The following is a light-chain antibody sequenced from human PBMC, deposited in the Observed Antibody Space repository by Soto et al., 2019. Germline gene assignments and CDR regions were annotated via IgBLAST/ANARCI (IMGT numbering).Light chain of an antibody. Sequence: DIQMTQSPSSLSASVGDSVTITCRASQSISSHLKWYQQKPGKAPMLLIYAASSLQSGLPSRFSGSGSGTDFTLTISSLQPEHCETYYCQQSYSMYTFGHGTQLEIK. CDR3: QQSYSMYT. V-gene: IGKV1-39*01. CDR1: QSISSH. J-gene: IGKJ2*01. CDR2: AAS.